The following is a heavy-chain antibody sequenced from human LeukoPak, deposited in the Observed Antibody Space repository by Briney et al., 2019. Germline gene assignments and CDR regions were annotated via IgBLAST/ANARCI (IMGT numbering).Heavy chain of an antibody. J-gene: IGHJ4*02. CDR3: AREVIVATIGPKSYYFDY. CDR2: IYYSGST. D-gene: IGHD5-12*01. V-gene: IGHV4-39*07. Sequence: SETLSLTCTVSGGSISSSSYYWGWIRQPPGKGLEWIGSIYYSGSTYYNPSLKSRVTISVDTSKNQFSLKLSSVTAADTAVYYCAREVIVATIGPKSYYFDYWGQGTLVTVSS. CDR1: GGSISSSSYY.